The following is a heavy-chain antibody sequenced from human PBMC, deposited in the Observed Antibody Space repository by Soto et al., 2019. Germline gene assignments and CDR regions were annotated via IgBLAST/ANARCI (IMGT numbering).Heavy chain of an antibody. CDR1: GYSFTSYW. Sequence: PGESLKISCKGSGYSFTSYWIGWVRQMPGKGLEWMGIIYPGDSDTIYSPSFQGQVTISADKSISTAYLQWSSLKASDTAMYYCAGGGVRGVITRTRDYYGMDVWGQGTTVTVSS. D-gene: IGHD3-10*01. J-gene: IGHJ6*02. CDR3: AGGGVRGVITRTRDYYGMDV. CDR2: IYPGDSDT. V-gene: IGHV5-51*01.